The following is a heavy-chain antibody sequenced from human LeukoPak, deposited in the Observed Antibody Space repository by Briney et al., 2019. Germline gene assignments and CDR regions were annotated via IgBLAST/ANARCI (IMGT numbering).Heavy chain of an antibody. CDR1: AYTFSDVY. CDR3: ASASVTHMRDP. V-gene: IGHV1-2*02. J-gene: IGHJ5*02. Sequence: GASVKVSCQVSAYTFSDVYLHWVRQAPGQGLEWMGWINPYSDALIYAQKFQDRVTITWDTSSGTAYMELTRLTSDDTAVYYCASASVTHMRDPWGQGTLVTVST. CDR2: INPYSDAL. D-gene: IGHD5/OR15-5a*01.